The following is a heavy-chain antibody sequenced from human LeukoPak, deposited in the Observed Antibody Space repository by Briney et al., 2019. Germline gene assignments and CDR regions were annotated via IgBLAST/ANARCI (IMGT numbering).Heavy chain of an antibody. CDR1: GFTFSSSA. CDR2: IGGSGANK. D-gene: IGHD3-10*01. Sequence: HPGGSLRLSCAASGFTFSSSAMSWVRQAPGKGLEWVSAIGGSGANKYYADAVKGRFTISRDNSKNTLYLQMSSLRAGDTAIYYCAARSGSGSYYWGQGTLVTVSS. J-gene: IGHJ4*02. V-gene: IGHV3-23*01. CDR3: AARSGSGSYY.